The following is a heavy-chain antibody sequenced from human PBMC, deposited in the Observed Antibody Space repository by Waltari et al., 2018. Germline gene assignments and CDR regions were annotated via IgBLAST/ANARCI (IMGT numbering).Heavy chain of an antibody. V-gene: IGHV4-39*01. CDR2: IFYSGNA. CDR3: ARLGYNSENYYIGFDY. CDR1: GGSISNKYYS. J-gene: IGHJ4*02. D-gene: IGHD2-15*01. Sequence: QLQLQESGPGLLKPSETLSLTCGVSGGSISNKYYSWAWIRQPPGQGLEWIGNIFYSGNAKYSPSLKSRVTISVDTSKNNFSLKLSSVTAADTAVYYCARLGYNSENYYIGFDYWGQGTLVTVSS.